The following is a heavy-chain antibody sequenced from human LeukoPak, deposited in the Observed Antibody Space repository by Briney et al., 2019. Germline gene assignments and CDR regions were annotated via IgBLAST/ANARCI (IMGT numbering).Heavy chain of an antibody. J-gene: IGHJ4*02. V-gene: IGHV3-7*01. CDR2: IKQDGSEK. CDR1: GFTFSSYW. CDR3: ARTRSSGSVRRYFDY. D-gene: IGHD3-10*01. Sequence: GGSLRLSCAASGFTFSSYWMGCVRQAPGKGLEWVANIKQDGSEKYYVDSVKGRFTISRDNAKNSLYLQMNSLRAEDTAVYYCARTRSSGSVRRYFDYWGQGTLVTVSS.